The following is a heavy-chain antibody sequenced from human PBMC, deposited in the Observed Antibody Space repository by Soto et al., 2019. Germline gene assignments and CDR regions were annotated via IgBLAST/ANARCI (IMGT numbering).Heavy chain of an antibody. J-gene: IGHJ3*02. CDR3: ARDWVLAEALDALDI. V-gene: IGHV3-74*03. CDR1: GFTFSSYW. D-gene: IGHD6-19*01. CDR2: INSDGSRT. Sequence: EVQLVESGGGLVQPGGSLRLSCAASGFTFSSYWMHWVRQAPGKGLVWVSHINSDGSRTTYADSVKGRFTISRDNAKNTLYLQMNSLRAEDTAVYYCARDWVLAEALDALDIWGQGTMVTVSS.